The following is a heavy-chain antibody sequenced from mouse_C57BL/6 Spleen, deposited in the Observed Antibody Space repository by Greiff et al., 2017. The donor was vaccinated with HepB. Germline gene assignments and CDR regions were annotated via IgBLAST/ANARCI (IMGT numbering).Heavy chain of an antibody. Sequence: EVQVVESGGGLVQPGGSLKLSCAASGFTFSDYYMYWVRQTPEKRLEWVAYISNGGGSTYYPDTVKGRFTISRDNAKNTLYLQMSRLKSEDTAMYYCARTGDYDGDYYAMDYWGQGTSVTVSS. CDR1: GFTFSDYY. CDR3: ARTGDYDGDYYAMDY. D-gene: IGHD2-4*01. CDR2: ISNGGGST. J-gene: IGHJ4*01. V-gene: IGHV5-12*01.